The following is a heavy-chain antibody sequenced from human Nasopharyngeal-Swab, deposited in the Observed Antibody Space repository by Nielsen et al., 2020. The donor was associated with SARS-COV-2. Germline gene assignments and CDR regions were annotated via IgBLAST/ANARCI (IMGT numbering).Heavy chain of an antibody. J-gene: IGHJ6*02. V-gene: IGHV3-30*03. Sequence: GGSLRLSCAASGFTFSSYGMHWVRQAPGKGLVWVAVISYDGSNKNYADSVKGRFTISRDNSKNTLYLQMNSLRAEDTAVYYCAREAQTGYSSGWRYYYYGMDVWGQGTTVTVSS. CDR2: ISYDGSNK. CDR3: AREAQTGYSSGWRYYYYGMDV. CDR1: GFTFSSYG. D-gene: IGHD6-19*01.